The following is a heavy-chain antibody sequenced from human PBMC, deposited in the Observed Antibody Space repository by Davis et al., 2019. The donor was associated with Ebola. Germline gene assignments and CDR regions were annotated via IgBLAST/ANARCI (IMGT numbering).Heavy chain of an antibody. Sequence: SQTLSLTCAISGDSVPSNSAAWNWIRQSPSRGLEWLGRTYYRSKWYNDYAVSVKGRITINPDTSKNQFSLQLNSVTPEDTAVYYCARGDWNDRWFDPWGQGTLVTVSS. CDR3: ARGDWNDRWFDP. D-gene: IGHD1-1*01. CDR2: TYYRSKWYN. CDR1: GDSVPSNSAA. J-gene: IGHJ5*02. V-gene: IGHV6-1*01.